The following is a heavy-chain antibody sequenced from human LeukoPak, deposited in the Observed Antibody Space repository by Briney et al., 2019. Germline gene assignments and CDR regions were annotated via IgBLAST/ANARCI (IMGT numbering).Heavy chain of an antibody. CDR2: IYTSGST. Sequence: SETLSLTCTVSGGSISSYYWSWIRQPAGKGLEWIGRIYTSGSTNYNPSLKSRATMSVDTSKNQFSLKLSSVTAADTAVYYCARAAGYSSKAHYFDYWGQGTLVTVSS. D-gene: IGHD6-13*01. CDR3: ARAAGYSSKAHYFDY. CDR1: GGSISSYY. J-gene: IGHJ4*02. V-gene: IGHV4-4*07.